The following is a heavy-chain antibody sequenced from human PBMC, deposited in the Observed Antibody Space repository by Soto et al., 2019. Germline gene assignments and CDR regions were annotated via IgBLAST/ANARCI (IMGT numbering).Heavy chain of an antibody. V-gene: IGHV4-59*01. CDR2: IYYSGST. J-gene: IGHJ6*03. Sequence: PSETLSLTCTVSGGSISSYYWSWIRQPPGKGLEWIGYIYYSGSTNYNPSLKSRVTISVDTSKNQFSLKLSSVTAADTAVYYCARGSNYYGSGSYYAAEYYYYMDVWGKGTTVT. CDR3: ARGSNYYGSGSYYAAEYYYYMDV. D-gene: IGHD3-10*01. CDR1: GGSISSYY.